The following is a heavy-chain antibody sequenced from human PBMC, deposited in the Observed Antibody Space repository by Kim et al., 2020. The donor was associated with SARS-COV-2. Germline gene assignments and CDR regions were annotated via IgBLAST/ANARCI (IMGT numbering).Heavy chain of an antibody. J-gene: IGHJ5*02. D-gene: IGHD6-19*01. V-gene: IGHV3-11*06. CDR3: ARDLGVAVAGTKYNWFAP. Sequence: NGRFTIARDNANNSLYLQMNSLRAEDTAVYYCARDLGVAVAGTKYNWFAPWGQGTLVTVSS.